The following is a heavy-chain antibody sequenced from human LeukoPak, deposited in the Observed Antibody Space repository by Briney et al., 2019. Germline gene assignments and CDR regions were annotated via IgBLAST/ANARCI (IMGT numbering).Heavy chain of an antibody. CDR1: GGTFISYT. Sequence: SVKVSCKASGGTFISYTISWVRQAPGQGLEWRGRIIPILGIANYAQKFQGRVTITADESTSTAYMELSSLRSEDTAVYNCAREGRAIVVVPAAIVYFQHWGQGTLVTVSS. CDR2: IIPILGIA. J-gene: IGHJ1*01. V-gene: IGHV1-69*04. CDR3: AREGRAIVVVPAAIVYFQH. D-gene: IGHD2-2*01.